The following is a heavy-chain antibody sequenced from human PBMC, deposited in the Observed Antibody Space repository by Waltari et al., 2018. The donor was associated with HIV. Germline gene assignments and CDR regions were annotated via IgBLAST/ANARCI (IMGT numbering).Heavy chain of an antibody. CDR3: ASRGYCSGGTCNSLSDAFGI. CDR2: INHRGST. J-gene: IGHJ3*02. Sequence: QVHLQQWGAGVLKPSETLSLNCAVYGGSLSGYYWSWIRQTPGKGLEWIGEINHRGSTNYNPSLKSRVTMSLDTSKSQFSLKLSAVTAADTAVYFCASRGYCSGGTCNSLSDAFGIWGQGTMVTVSS. V-gene: IGHV4-34*02. CDR1: GGSLSGYY. D-gene: IGHD2-15*01.